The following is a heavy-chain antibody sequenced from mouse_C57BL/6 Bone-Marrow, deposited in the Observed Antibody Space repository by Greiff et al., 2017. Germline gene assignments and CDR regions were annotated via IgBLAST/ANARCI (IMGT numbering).Heavy chain of an antibody. V-gene: IGHV1-63*01. J-gene: IGHJ1*03. CDR3: ARSPPYYYGSSYGWYFDV. Sequence: VQLVESGAELVRPGTSVKMSCKASGYTFTNYWIGWAKQRPGHGLEWIGDIYPGGGYTNYNEKFKGKAKLTADKSSSTAYMQFSSLTSEDSAIYYCARSPPYYYGSSYGWYFDVWGTGTTVTVSS. CDR2: IYPGGGYT. CDR1: GYTFTNYW. D-gene: IGHD1-1*01.